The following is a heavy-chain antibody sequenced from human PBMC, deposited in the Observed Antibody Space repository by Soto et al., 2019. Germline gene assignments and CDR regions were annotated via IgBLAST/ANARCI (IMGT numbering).Heavy chain of an antibody. CDR2: IYHSGST. CDR1: GGSISSSNW. V-gene: IGHV4-4*02. J-gene: IGHJ6*02. Sequence: SETLSLTCAVSGGSISSSNWWSWVRQPPGKGLEWIGEIYHSGSTNYNPSLNSRVTISVDTSKNQFSLKLSSVTAADTAVYYCASRGYGSGSYYTPGDYYGMDVWGQGTTVTVSS. CDR3: ASRGYGSGSYYTPGDYYGMDV. D-gene: IGHD3-10*01.